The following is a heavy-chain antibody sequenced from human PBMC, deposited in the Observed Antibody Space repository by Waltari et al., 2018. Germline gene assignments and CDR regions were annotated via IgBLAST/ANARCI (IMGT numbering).Heavy chain of an antibody. CDR3: ARERHRLMEEGYLMALDP. V-gene: IGHV1-18*01. D-gene: IGHD2-21*01. J-gene: IGHJ5*02. Sequence: QVQLVQSGAEVKKPGASVKVSCKASGYTFSDYGISWVRQAPGQGLEWMGWTRRKKCHTNHAQKFQGRLIMTKDTSTTTAYMELSYLTSADTAVYFCARERHRLMEEGYLMALDPWGQGTLVTVSS. CDR1: GYTFSDYG. CDR2: TRRKKCHT.